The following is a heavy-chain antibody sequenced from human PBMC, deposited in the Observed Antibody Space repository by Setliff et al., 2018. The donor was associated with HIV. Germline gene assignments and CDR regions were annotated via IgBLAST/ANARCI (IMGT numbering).Heavy chain of an antibody. V-gene: IGHV4-39*01. J-gene: IGHJ4*02. CDR2: TYCRGGT. Sequence: SETLSLTCAVSGGSISGSYYWAWIRQPPGKGLEWNGSTYCRGGTYNHPSLENRCSISIDTSENQISLKLYSVTAADTAIYYCGRHRVAARPSYFDLWGQGTQVTVSS. CDR3: GRHRVAARPSYFDL. D-gene: IGHD6-6*01. CDR1: GGSISGSYY.